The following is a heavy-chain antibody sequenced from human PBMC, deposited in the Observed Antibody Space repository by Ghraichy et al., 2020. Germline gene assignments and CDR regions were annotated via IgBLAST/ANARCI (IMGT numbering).Heavy chain of an antibody. V-gene: IGHV4-31*03. D-gene: IGHD5-12*01. Sequence: SETLSLTCTVSGGSISSGGYYWSWIRQHPGKGLEWIGYIYYSGSTYYNPSLKSRVTISVDTSKNQFSLKLSSVTAADTAVYYCARDSLHRYDLSIYYYYGMDVWGQGTTVTVSS. CDR3: ARDSLHRYDLSIYYYYGMDV. J-gene: IGHJ6*02. CDR1: GGSISSGGYY. CDR2: IYYSGST.